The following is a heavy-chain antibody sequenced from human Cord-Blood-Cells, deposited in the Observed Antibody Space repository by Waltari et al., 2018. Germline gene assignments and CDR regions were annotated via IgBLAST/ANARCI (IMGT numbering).Heavy chain of an antibody. CDR3: ARDLELGGLDI. V-gene: IGHV3-53*01. Sequence: EVQLLESEGGLIQPGGSLRLSCAASGFTVSSKYISLVRQARGKGLEWVSVIYSGGSTYYADSVKGRFTISRDNSKNTLYLQMNSLRAEDTAVYYCARDLELGGLDIWGQGTMVTVSS. CDR2: IYSGGST. J-gene: IGHJ3*02. D-gene: IGHD3-16*01. CDR1: GFTVSSKY.